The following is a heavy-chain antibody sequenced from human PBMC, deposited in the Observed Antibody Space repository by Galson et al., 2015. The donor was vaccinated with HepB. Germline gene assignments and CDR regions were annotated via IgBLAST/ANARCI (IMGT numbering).Heavy chain of an antibody. CDR2: INSDGSST. V-gene: IGHV3-74*01. CDR3: ARGGRVVPAAIIY. Sequence: SLRLSCAASGFTFSSYWMHWVRQAPGKGLVWVSRINSDGSSTSYADSVKGRFTISRDNAKNTLYLQMNSLRAEDTAVYYCARGGRVVPAAIIYWGQGTLVTVSS. CDR1: GFTFSSYW. D-gene: IGHD2-2*01. J-gene: IGHJ4*02.